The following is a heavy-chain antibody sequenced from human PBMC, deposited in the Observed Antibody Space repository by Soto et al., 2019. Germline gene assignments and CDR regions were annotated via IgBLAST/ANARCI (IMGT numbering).Heavy chain of an antibody. CDR3: ARWPDGDYYYGVDV. J-gene: IGHJ6*02. CDR1: GYTFTSYD. Sequence: QVQLVQSGAEVKKPGASVKVSCKASGYTFTSYDINWVRQATGQGLEWMGWMNPNSGNTGYAQKFQGRVTMTRNTSISTAHMGLSSLRSEDTSVYSCARWPDGDYYYGVDVWGQGTTFTVCS. CDR2: MNPNSGNT. V-gene: IGHV1-8*01. D-gene: IGHD3-3*01.